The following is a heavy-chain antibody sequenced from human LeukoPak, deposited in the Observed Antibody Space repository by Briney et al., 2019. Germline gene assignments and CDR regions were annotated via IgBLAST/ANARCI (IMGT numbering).Heavy chain of an antibody. CDR2: ISGSGGST. D-gene: IGHD6-19*01. J-gene: IGHJ4*02. CDR1: GFTFSSYA. CDR3: AKDPSHSSGWYSRLAFDY. V-gene: IGHV3-23*01. Sequence: GGSLRLSCAASGFTFSSYAMSWVRQAPGKGPEWVSAISGSGGSTYYADSVKGRFTISRDNSKNTLYLQMNSLRAEDTAVYYCAKDPSHSSGWYSRLAFDYWGQGTLVTVSS.